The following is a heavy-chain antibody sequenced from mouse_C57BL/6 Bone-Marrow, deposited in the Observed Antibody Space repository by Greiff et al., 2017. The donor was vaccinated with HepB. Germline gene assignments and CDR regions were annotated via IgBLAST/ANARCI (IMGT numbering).Heavy chain of an antibody. D-gene: IGHD2-9*01. Sequence: QVQLQQSGSELRSTGSSVKLSCKDFDSEVFPIAYMSWVRQKPGHGFEWIGGILPSIGRTIYGEKFEDKATLDADTLSNTAYLERNSLTSEDSAIYYCARKTFYGYDAYCYFDVWGTGTTVTVSS. V-gene: IGHV15-2*01. CDR3: ARKTFYGYDAYCYFDV. J-gene: IGHJ1*03. CDR1: DSEVFPIAY. CDR2: ILPSIGRT.